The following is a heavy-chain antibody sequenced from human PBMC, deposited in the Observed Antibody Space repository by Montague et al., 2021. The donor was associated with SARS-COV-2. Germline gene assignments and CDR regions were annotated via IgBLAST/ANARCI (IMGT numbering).Heavy chain of an antibody. V-gene: IGHV4-59*01. D-gene: IGHD6-13*01. Sequence: SETLSLTCTVAGXSISPYYWNWIRQSPGKGLEWIGDIYYSGSTTYNPSLESRVTISVDTSKNQFSLRLSSVTAADTAVYYCARGIWYANWGQGILVTVSS. CDR2: IYYSGST. J-gene: IGHJ4*02. CDR3: ARGIWYAN. CDR1: GXSISPYY.